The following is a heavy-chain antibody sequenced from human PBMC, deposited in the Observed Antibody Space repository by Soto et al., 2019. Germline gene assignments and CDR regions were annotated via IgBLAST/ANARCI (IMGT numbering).Heavy chain of an antibody. D-gene: IGHD3-9*01. V-gene: IGHV3-30*03. J-gene: IGHJ4*02. CDR3: ASEENVLRYFDWSLSFDY. CDR1: GFTFSSYG. CDR2: ISYDGSNK. Sequence: GSLRLSCAASGFTFSSYGMHWVRQAPGRGLEWVAVISYDGSNKYYADSVKGRFTISRDNSKNTLYLQMNSLRAADTAVYYCASEENVLRYFDWSLSFDYWGQGTLVTVSS.